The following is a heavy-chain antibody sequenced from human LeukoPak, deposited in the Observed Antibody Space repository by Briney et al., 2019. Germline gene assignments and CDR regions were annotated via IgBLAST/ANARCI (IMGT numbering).Heavy chain of an antibody. V-gene: IGHV4-34*01. J-gene: IGHJ5*02. Sequence: ASETLSLTCAVYGGSFSGYYWSWIRQPPGKGLEWIGEINHSGSTNYNPSLKSRVTISVDTSKNQFSLKLSSVTAADTAVYYCARARGRLWPGGWFDPWGLGTLATVSS. CDR2: INHSGST. D-gene: IGHD2-21*01. CDR3: ARARGRLWPGGWFDP. CDR1: GGSFSGYY.